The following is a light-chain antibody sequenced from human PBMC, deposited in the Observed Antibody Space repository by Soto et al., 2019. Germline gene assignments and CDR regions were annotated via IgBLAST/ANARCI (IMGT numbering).Light chain of an antibody. J-gene: IGLJ1*01. V-gene: IGLV2-8*01. CDR1: SSDVGAYNY. CDR2: EVS. CDR3: TSYAGTYSFFYV. Sequence: QSALTQPPSASGSPGQSVTISCTGTSSDVGAYNYVSWYQQLPGKAPKLIIYEVSKRPSGVPDRFSGSKSGNTASLTVSGLRAEDEADYYGTSYAGTYSFFYVFGTGTKLTVL.